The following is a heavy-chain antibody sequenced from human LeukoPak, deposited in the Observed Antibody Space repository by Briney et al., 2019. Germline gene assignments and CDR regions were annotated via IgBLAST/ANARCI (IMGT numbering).Heavy chain of an antibody. CDR2: IYYSGST. J-gene: IGHJ3*02. V-gene: IGHV4-39*01. CDR1: GGSISSSSYY. D-gene: IGHD2-15*01. Sequence: SETLSLTCTVSGGSISSSSYYWGWIRLPPGKGLEWIGSIYYSGSTYYNPSLKSRVTISVDTSKNQFSLKLSSVTAADTAVYYCATNYCSGGSCYSEGAFDIWGQGTMVTVSS. CDR3: ATNYCSGGSCYSEGAFDI.